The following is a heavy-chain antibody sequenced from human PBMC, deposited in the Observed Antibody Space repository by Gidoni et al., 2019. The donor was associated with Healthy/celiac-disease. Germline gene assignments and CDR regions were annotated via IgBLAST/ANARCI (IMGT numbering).Heavy chain of an antibody. Sequence: QVQLVESGGGVVQPGRSLRLSCPASGFTFSSYAMHWVRQAPGKGLEWVAVISYDGSNKYYADSVKGRFTISRDNSKNTLYLQMNSLRAEDTAVYYCARAGQLVYDYWGQGTLVTVSS. D-gene: IGHD1-1*01. CDR3: ARAGQLVYDY. CDR1: GFTFSSYA. V-gene: IGHV3-30-3*01. J-gene: IGHJ4*02. CDR2: ISYDGSNK.